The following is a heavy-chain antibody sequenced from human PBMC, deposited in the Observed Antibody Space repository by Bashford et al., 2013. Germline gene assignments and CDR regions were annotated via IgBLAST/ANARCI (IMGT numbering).Heavy chain of an antibody. J-gene: IGHJ6*02. CDR1: GGSFSGYY. Sequence: SSETLSLTCAVYGGSFSGYYWSWIRQPPGKGLEWIGEINHSGSTNYNPSLKSRVTISVDTSKNQFSLKLSSVTAADTAVYYCARGYYGSGSRYYYGMDVVGPRDHGHRLL. CDR3: ARGYYGSGSRYYYGMDV. D-gene: IGHD3-10*01. CDR2: INHSGST. V-gene: IGHV4-34*01.